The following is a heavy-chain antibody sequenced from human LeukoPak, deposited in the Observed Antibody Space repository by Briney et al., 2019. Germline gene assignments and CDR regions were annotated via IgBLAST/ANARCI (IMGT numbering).Heavy chain of an antibody. Sequence: QPGGSLRLSCAASGFTFSSYEMNWVRQAPGKGLEWVSYISSSGSTIYYADSVKGRFTISRDNAKNSLSLQMNSRKVEDTAVYYCARDHNGPYTFDYWGQGTLVTVSS. D-gene: IGHD2-2*02. CDR3: ARDHNGPYTFDY. CDR1: GFTFSSYE. J-gene: IGHJ4*02. CDR2: ISSSGSTI. V-gene: IGHV3-48*03.